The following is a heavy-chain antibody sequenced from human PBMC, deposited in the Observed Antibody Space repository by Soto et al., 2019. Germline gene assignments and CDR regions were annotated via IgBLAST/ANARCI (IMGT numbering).Heavy chain of an antibody. CDR3: AKGLPLPDYGSGTIEFIN. J-gene: IGHJ4*02. D-gene: IGHD3-10*01. V-gene: IGHV3-9*01. CDR2: ISWNSGSI. Sequence: GGSLRLSCAASGFTFDDYAMHWVRQAPGKGLEWVSGISWNSGSIGYADSVKGRFTISRDNAKNSLYLQMNSLRAEDTALYYCAKGLPLPDYGSGTIEFINWGQGTLVTVSS. CDR1: GFTFDDYA.